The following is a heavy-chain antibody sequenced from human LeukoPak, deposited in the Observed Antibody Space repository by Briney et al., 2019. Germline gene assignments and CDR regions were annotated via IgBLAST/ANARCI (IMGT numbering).Heavy chain of an antibody. V-gene: IGHV3-7*01. D-gene: IGHD6-19*01. CDR1: GFTFSSYW. CDR2: IKQDGSEK. J-gene: IGHJ4*02. CDR3: ARTRSYSSGWYQIYYFDY. Sequence: GGSLRLSCAASGFTFSSYWMSWVRQAPGKGLEWVANIKQDGSEKYYVDSVKGRFTISRDNAKNSLYLQMNSLRAEDTAVYYCARTRSYSSGWYQIYYFDYWGQGTLVTVSS.